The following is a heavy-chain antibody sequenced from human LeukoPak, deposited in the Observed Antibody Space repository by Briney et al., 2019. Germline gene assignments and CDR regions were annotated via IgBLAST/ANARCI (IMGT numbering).Heavy chain of an antibody. CDR3: ASIRGPVRSSPLDP. Sequence: SETLSLTCTVSGGSISSYYWSWIRQPPGKGLEWIGEINHSGSTNYNPSLKSRVTISVDTSKNQFSLKLSSVTAADTAVYYCASIRGPVRSSPLDPWGQGTLVTVSS. V-gene: IGHV4-34*01. CDR2: INHSGST. CDR1: GGSISSYY. D-gene: IGHD3-10*01. J-gene: IGHJ5*02.